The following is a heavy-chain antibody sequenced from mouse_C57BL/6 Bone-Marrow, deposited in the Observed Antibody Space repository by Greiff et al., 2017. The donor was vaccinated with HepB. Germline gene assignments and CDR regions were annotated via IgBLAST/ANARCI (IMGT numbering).Heavy chain of an antibody. Sequence: EVKLMESGPGLVKPSQSLSLTCSVTGYSITSGYYWNWIRQFPGNKLEWMGYISYDGSNNYNPSLKNRISITRDTSKNQFFLKLNSVTTEDTATYYCASNKGNYYAMDYWGQGTSVTVSS. CDR2: ISYDGSN. V-gene: IGHV3-6*01. CDR3: ASNKGNYYAMDY. J-gene: IGHJ4*01. CDR1: GYSITSGYY.